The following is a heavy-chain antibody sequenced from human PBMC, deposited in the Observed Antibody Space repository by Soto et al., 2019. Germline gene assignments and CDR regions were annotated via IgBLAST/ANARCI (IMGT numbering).Heavy chain of an antibody. V-gene: IGHV3-64*01. CDR1: GFTFSSYA. J-gene: IGHJ4*02. Sequence: GGSLRLSCAASGFTFSSYAMHWVRQAPGKGLEYVSAISSNGGSTYYANSVKGRFTISRDNSKNTLYLQMGSLRAEDMAVYYCARDYNIDHGRGPGDYWGQGTLVTVSS. CDR2: ISSNGGST. D-gene: IGHD3-9*01. CDR3: ARDYNIDHGRGPGDY.